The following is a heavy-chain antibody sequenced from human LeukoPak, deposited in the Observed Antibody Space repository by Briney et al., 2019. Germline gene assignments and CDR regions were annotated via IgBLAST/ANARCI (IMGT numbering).Heavy chain of an antibody. D-gene: IGHD2-2*01. CDR3: ARVAMQLGVPAAPYYFDY. Sequence: PGGSLRLSCAASGFTFSSYSMNWVRQAPGKGLEWVSSISSSSSYIYYADSVKGRFTISRDNAKNSLYLQMNSLRAEDTAVYYCARVAMQLGVPAAPYYFDYWGQGTLVTVSS. J-gene: IGHJ4*02. V-gene: IGHV3-21*01. CDR2: ISSSSSYI. CDR1: GFTFSSYS.